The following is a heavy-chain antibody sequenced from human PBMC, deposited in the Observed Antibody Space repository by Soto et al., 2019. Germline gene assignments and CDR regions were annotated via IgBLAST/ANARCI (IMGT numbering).Heavy chain of an antibody. Sequence: ASVKVSCKASGYTFTSYAMHWVRQAPGQRLEWMGWINAGNGNTKYSQKFQGRVTITRDTSASTAYMELSSLRSEDTAVYYCAREGQKNDAFDIWGQGTMVTVSS. V-gene: IGHV1-3*01. CDR1: GYTFTSYA. J-gene: IGHJ3*02. CDR2: INAGNGNT. CDR3: AREGQKNDAFDI.